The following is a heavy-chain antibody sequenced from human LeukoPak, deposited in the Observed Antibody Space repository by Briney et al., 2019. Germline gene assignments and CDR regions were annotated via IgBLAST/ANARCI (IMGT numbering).Heavy chain of an antibody. CDR2: ISAYNGNT. J-gene: IGHJ4*02. CDR3: ARDDTDYYDSSVMFDY. D-gene: IGHD3-22*01. CDR1: GYTFTSYY. Sequence: ASVKVSCKASGYTFTSYYMHWVRQAPGQGLEWMGWISAYNGNTNYAQKLQGRVTMTTDTSTSTAYMELRSLRPDDTAVYYCARDDTDYYDSSVMFDYWGQGTLVAVSS. V-gene: IGHV1-18*04.